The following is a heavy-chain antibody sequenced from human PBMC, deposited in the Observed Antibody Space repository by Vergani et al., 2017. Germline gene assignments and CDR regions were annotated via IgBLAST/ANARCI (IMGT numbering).Heavy chain of an antibody. D-gene: IGHD5-18*01. Sequence: VQLVESGGGVVQPGGSLRLSCAASGFTFSSYSMNWVRQAPGKGLEWVSSISSSSSYIYYADSVKGRFTISRDNAKNSLYLQMNSLRAEDTAVYYCAREGRYSYGYDYWGQGTLVTVSS. CDR2: ISSSSSYI. CDR3: AREGRYSYGYDY. J-gene: IGHJ4*02. V-gene: IGHV3-21*01. CDR1: GFTFSSYS.